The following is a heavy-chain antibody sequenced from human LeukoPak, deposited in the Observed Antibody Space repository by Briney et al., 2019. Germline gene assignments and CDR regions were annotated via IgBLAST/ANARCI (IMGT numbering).Heavy chain of an antibody. D-gene: IGHD3-9*01. V-gene: IGHV3-74*01. Sequence: PGGSLRLSCGASGFTFGTYWVHWVRQAPGKGLVWVSRINPDGSSTGYADSVRGRFTISRDNAKNTLYLQMNGLRAEDTAVYYCTKDFDAATGYWGQGTLVTVSS. J-gene: IGHJ4*02. CDR3: TKDFDAATGY. CDR1: GFTFGTYW. CDR2: INPDGSST.